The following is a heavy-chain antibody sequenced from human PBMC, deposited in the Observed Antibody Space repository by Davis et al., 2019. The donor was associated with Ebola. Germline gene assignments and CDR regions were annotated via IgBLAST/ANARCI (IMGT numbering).Heavy chain of an antibody. D-gene: IGHD3-9*01. CDR1: GSTVSSNY. V-gene: IGHV3-66*01. Sequence: GESLKISCAASGSTVSSNYMRWLRQAPGKGLEWVSVIYSGGSTYYADSVKGRFTITRDNSKNTLYLQMNSLRAEDTAVNYCARETEDDILTGYGMDVWGQGTTVTVSS. J-gene: IGHJ6*02. CDR2: IYSGGST. CDR3: ARETEDDILTGYGMDV.